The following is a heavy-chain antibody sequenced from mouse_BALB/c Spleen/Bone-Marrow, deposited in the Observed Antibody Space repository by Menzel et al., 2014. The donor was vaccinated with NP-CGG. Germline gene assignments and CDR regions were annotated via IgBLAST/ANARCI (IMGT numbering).Heavy chain of an antibody. CDR2: IIPANGNT. D-gene: IGHD2-2*01. J-gene: IGHJ2*01. Sequence: VQLQQSGAELVKPGASVKLSCTASGFNFKDSYMHWVKQRPEQGLEWIGRIIPANGNTKYDPKFQGKATITADTSSNTAYLQLSSLTSEDTAVYYCVRYFYGYYFDYWGQGTTLTVSS. CDR1: GFNFKDSY. CDR3: VRYFYGYYFDY. V-gene: IGHV14-3*02.